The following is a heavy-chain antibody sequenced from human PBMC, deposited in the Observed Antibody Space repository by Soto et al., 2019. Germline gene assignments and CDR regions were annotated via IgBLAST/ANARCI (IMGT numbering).Heavy chain of an antibody. CDR2: ISYDGSNK. V-gene: IGHV3-30*18. Sequence: PGGSLRLSCAASGFTFSSYGMHWVRQAPGKGLEWVAVISYDGSNKYYADSVKGRFTISRDNSKNTLYLQMNSLRAEDTAVYYCAKEGYYDSSGYFAPDYWGQGTLVTVSS. CDR3: AKEGYYDSSGYFAPDY. J-gene: IGHJ4*02. CDR1: GFTFSSYG. D-gene: IGHD3-22*01.